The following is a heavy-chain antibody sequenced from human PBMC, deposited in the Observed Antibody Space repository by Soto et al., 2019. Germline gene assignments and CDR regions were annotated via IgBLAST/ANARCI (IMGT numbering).Heavy chain of an antibody. V-gene: IGHV4-30-2*01. J-gene: IGHJ6*02. CDR3: AATPYYYYGLDV. Sequence: LSRPCTVSGGPISTPGYSWILIRQPPGKAPEWIGYVYHNGNAYPKPSLKSRVTISLDGAKNQFSLKMTSVTAADTGLYYCAATPYYYYGLDVWGQGTTVTVSS. CDR2: VYHNGNA. D-gene: IGHD3-10*01. CDR1: GGPISTPGYS.